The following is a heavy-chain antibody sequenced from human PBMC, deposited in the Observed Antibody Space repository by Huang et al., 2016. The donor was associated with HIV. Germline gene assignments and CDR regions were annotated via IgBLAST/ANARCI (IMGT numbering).Heavy chain of an antibody. Sequence: QVQLVQSGAEVKKPGSSVKVSCKASGGSFDYYAVNWVRQAPGQGLEWMGGIIPMSGTTNDAQKFLGRLTLRADESTSTAYLEMKTLRSEDTAIYYCARDREVVASGWFDPWGQGTLVTVSS. CDR3: ARDREVVASGWFDP. J-gene: IGHJ5*02. D-gene: IGHD3-10*01. CDR1: GGSFDYYA. CDR2: IIPMSGTT. V-gene: IGHV1-69*01.